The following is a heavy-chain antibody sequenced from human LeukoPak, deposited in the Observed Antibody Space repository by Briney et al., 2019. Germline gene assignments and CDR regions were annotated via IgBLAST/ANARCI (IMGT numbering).Heavy chain of an antibody. J-gene: IGHJ3*02. V-gene: IGHV1-69*13. CDR1: GGTFSSYA. CDR2: IIPIFGTA. Sequence: SVKVSCKASGGTFSSYAISWVRQAPGQGLEWMGGIIPIFGTANYAQKFQGRVTITADESTSTAYMELSSLRSEDTAVYYCARSSVVTTIAFDIWGQGTMVTVSS. CDR3: ARSSVVTTIAFDI. D-gene: IGHD4-23*01.